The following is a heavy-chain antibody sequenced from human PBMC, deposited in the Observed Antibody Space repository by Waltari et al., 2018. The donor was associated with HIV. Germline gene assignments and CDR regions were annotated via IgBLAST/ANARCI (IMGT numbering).Heavy chain of an antibody. CDR1: GFTVSSNY. CDR2: IYSVGST. V-gene: IGHV3-53*01. J-gene: IGHJ6*02. Sequence: EVQLVESGGGLIQPGGSLRLSCAASGFTVSSNYMSWVRQAPGKGLEWVSVIYSVGSTYYADSVKGRFTISRDNSKNTLYLQMNSLRAEDTAVYYCARDLGYSNSYGMDVWGQGTTVTVSS. D-gene: IGHD4-4*01. CDR3: ARDLGYSNSYGMDV.